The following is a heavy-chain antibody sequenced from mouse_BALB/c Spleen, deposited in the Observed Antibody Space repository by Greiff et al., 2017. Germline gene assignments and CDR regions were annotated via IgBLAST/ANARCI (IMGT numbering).Heavy chain of an antibody. V-gene: IGHV5-6-3*01. CDR1: GFTFSSYG. CDR3: ARDPYGNYYFDY. D-gene: IGHD2-10*02. Sequence: EVKVVESGGGLVQPGGSLKLSCAASGFTFSSYGMSWVRQTPDKRLELVATINSNGGSTYYPDSVKGRFTISRDNAKNTLYLQMSSLKSEDTAMYYCARDPYGNYYFDYWGQGTTLTVSS. J-gene: IGHJ2*01. CDR2: INSNGGST.